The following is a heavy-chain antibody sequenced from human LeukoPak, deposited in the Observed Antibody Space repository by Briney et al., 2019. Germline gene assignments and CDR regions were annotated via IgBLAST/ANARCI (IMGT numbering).Heavy chain of an antibody. V-gene: IGHV3-48*03. J-gene: IGHJ6*03. CDR1: GFTFSSYE. Sequence: GGSLRLSCAASGFTFSSYEMNWVRQAPGKGLEWVSYISSSGSTIYYADSVKGRFTISRDNAKNSLYLQMNSLRAEDTAVYYCARGTTVPYYFYFYMDVWGKGTTVTVSS. CDR2: ISSSGSTI. CDR3: ARGTTVPYYFYFYMDV. D-gene: IGHD4-11*01.